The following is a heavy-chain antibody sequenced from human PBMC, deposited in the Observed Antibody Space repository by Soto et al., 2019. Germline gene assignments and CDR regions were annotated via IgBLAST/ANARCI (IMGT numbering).Heavy chain of an antibody. Sequence: PSETLSLTCTVSGGSFSGYYWSWIRQPAGKGLEWIGRIYTTGSTNYNPSLKSRVTMSVDTSKNQFSLKLRSLTAADTAVYYCARAKGGSSLAFDVWGQGTMVTV. CDR3: ARAKGGSSLAFDV. V-gene: IGHV4-4*07. D-gene: IGHD3-10*01. CDR2: IYTTGST. CDR1: GGSFSGYY. J-gene: IGHJ3*01.